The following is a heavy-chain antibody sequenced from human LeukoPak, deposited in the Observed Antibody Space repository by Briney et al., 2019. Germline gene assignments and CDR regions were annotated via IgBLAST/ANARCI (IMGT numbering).Heavy chain of an antibody. CDR2: INPNSGGT. D-gene: IGHD3-22*01. CDR1: GYTFTGYY. Sequence: GASVKVSCKASGYTFTGYYMHWVRQAPGQGLEWMGWINPNSGGTNYAQKFQGRVTMTRDTSISTAYMELSRLRSDDTAVYYCARASSTMIVVVMSPWGQGTLVTVSS. CDR3: ARASSTMIVVVMSP. V-gene: IGHV1-2*02. J-gene: IGHJ5*02.